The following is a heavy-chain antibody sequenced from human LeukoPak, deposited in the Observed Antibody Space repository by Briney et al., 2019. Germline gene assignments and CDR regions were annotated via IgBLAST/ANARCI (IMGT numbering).Heavy chain of an antibody. J-gene: IGHJ5*02. CDR3: ARDTPQGVVAATRWFDP. D-gene: IGHD2-15*01. CDR2: IYTSGST. Sequence: PSETLSLTCTVSGGSISSYYWNWIRQPAGKGLEWIGRIYTSGSTNYNPSLKSRVTISVDTSKNQFSLKLSSVTAADTAVYYCARDTPQGVVAATRWFDPWGQGTLVTVSS. CDR1: GGSISSYY. V-gene: IGHV4-4*07.